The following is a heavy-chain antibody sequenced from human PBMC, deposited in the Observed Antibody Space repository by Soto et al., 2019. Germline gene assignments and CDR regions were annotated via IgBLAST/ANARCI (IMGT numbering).Heavy chain of an antibody. CDR2: ISGSGGGT. D-gene: IGHD6-13*01. J-gene: IGHJ4*02. CDR3: ARGLTAAADSTLDY. Sequence: EVQLLESGGGLVQPGGSLRLSCAASGFTFSNYAMSWVRQAPGKGLEWVSTISGSGGGTYFADSVGGRFTISRDNSKNTLYLQMNSLRAEDTAVYYCARGLTAAADSTLDYWGQGTLVTVSS. CDR1: GFTFSNYA. V-gene: IGHV3-23*01.